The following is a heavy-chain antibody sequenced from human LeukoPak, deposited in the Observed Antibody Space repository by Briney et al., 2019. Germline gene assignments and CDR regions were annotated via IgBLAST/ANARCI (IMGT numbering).Heavy chain of an antibody. CDR2: IYYSGST. CDR3: ARHPAIGGWYRA. D-gene: IGHD6-19*01. J-gene: IGHJ5*02. CDR1: GGSISSSSDY. V-gene: IGHV4-39*01. Sequence: SETLSLTCTLSGGSISSSSDYWAWIRQPPGKGLDWIGSIYYSGSTYYHPSLKSRVTISVDTSKNQFSLKLSSVTAADTAVYYCARHPAIGGWYRAWGQGTLVTVSS.